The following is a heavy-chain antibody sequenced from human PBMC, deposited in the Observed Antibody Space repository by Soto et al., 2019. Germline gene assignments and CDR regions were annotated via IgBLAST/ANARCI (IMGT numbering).Heavy chain of an antibody. CDR1: GYTFSNYG. Sequence: QVQLVQSGAEVKKPVASVTVSCKTSGYTFSNYGINWVRQAPGQGLEWMGWISGYNGNTNYAQTVQRRVTMSTDTATGTVYMERRSLKSDDTAIYYCSRFIMVGGWFDPNYYHGMDVWGQGTTVTVSS. J-gene: IGHJ6*02. CDR3: SRFIMVGGWFDPNYYHGMDV. V-gene: IGHV1-18*01. CDR2: ISGYNGNT. D-gene: IGHD6-19*01.